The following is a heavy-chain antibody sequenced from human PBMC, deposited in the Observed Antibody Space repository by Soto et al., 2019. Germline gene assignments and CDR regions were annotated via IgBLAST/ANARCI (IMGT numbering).Heavy chain of an antibody. D-gene: IGHD4-4*01. CDR2: IIPIIGII. Sequence: QVQLVQSGAEVKKPGSSVKVSCKASGGTFSTYTITWVRQAPGQGLEWMGRIIPIIGIINYAQKFKGRVSISADKFTGTAYMELTGLRSDDTAVYYCAGDPDSHYNDSHASSYPWGQGTLVTLSS. CDR1: GGTFSTYT. CDR3: AGDPDSHYNDSHASSYP. J-gene: IGHJ5*02. V-gene: IGHV1-69*08.